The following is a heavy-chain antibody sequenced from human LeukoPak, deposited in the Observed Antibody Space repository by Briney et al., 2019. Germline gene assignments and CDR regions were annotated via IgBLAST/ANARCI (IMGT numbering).Heavy chain of an antibody. CDR3: ARDYYDSGSSAL. Sequence: PSETLSLTCTVSGGSVSSGSFYLSWIRQPPGKGLEWIAYIHYSGSTYYNPSLKSRVTISVDTSKNHFSLKLSSVTAADTAVYYCARDYYDSGSSALWGQGTLVTVSS. D-gene: IGHD3-10*01. CDR2: IHYSGST. V-gene: IGHV4-61*03. CDR1: GGSVSSGSFY. J-gene: IGHJ4*02.